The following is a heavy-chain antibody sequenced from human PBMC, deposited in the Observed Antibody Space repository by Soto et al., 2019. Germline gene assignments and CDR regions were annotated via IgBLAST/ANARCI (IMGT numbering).Heavy chain of an antibody. J-gene: IGHJ4*02. D-gene: IGHD2-15*01. CDR2: IIPILGIA. CDR3: ARSGVATNADY. CDR1: GGTFSSYT. Sequence: QVQLVQSGAEVKKPGSSVKVSCKASGGTFSSYTISWVRQAPGQGLEWMGRIIPILGIANYAQKFQGRVTITADKSTSTVYMELSSLRSEDTAVYYCARSGVATNADYWGQGTLVTVSS. V-gene: IGHV1-69*02.